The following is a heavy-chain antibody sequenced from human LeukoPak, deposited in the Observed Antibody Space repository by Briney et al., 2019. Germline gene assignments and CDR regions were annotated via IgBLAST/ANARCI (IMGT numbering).Heavy chain of an antibody. V-gene: IGHV1-24*01. CDR1: EYTLTELS. J-gene: IGHJ4*02. CDR3: ARDILYLSYDGRYYFDY. Sequence: GASVKISCKVSEYTLTELSMHWVRQTAGKGLEWMGSFDPEDGQTIYAQKFQGRVTMTEDISTDTAYMELRSLRSDDTAVYYCARDILYLSYDGRYYFDYWGQGTLVTVSS. CDR2: FDPEDGQT. D-gene: IGHD5-12*01.